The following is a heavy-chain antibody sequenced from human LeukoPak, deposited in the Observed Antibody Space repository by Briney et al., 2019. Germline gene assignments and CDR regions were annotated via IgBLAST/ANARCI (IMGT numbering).Heavy chain of an antibody. D-gene: IGHD2-15*01. J-gene: IGHJ6*02. CDR1: GFTFSNYW. Sequence: GGSLRLSCAASGFTFSNYWMHWVRQAPGQGLVWVSRVNSDGSSTTYAASVKGRFTIPRDNAKNTLYLEMNSLRAEDTAVYYCARDKCTGGSCYSYGMDVWGQGTTVAVSS. CDR3: ARDKCTGGSCYSYGMDV. CDR2: VNSDGSST. V-gene: IGHV3-74*01.